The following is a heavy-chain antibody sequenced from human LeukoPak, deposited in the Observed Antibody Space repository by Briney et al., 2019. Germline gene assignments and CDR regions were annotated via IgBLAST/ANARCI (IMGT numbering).Heavy chain of an antibody. J-gene: IGHJ4*02. CDR2: IYGGGST. CDR1: GFTVSSNY. Sequence: GGSLRLSCAASGFTVSSNYMSWVRQAPGKGLEWVSVIYGGGSTYYADSVKGRFTISRDNSKNTPYLQMNSLRAEDTAVYYCARDKSYGHHHFDYWGQGTLVTVSS. V-gene: IGHV3-66*01. D-gene: IGHD5-18*01. CDR3: ARDKSYGHHHFDY.